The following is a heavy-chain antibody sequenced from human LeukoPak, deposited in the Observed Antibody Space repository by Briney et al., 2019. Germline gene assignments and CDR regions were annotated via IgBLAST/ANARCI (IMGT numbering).Heavy chain of an antibody. J-gene: IGHJ3*02. Sequence: GGSLRLSCAASGFTFNTYSMHWLRQAPGKGLEWVAVLSFDGDEKHYADSVKGRFTISRDNSKNTLYLQMNSLRAEDTAVYYCAKDREWGLEDYVWGSYRPSDAFDIWGQGTMVTVSS. V-gene: IGHV3-30-3*01. CDR1: GFTFNTYS. D-gene: IGHD3-16*02. CDR2: LSFDGDEK. CDR3: AKDREWGLEDYVWGSYRPSDAFDI.